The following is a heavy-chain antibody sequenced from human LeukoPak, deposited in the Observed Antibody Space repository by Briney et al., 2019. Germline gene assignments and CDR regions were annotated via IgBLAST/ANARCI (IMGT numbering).Heavy chain of an antibody. V-gene: IGHV1-46*01. CDR3: ARAPDDNYYDSSGYYYGRRYSAFDI. CDR1: GYSFINYY. Sequence: ASVKVSCKASGYSFINYYIHWVRQAPGQGLEWMGIINPSGGSTSFAQKFQGRVTMTRDMSTSTAYMELRSLRSDDTAVYYCARAPDDNYYDSSGYYYGRRYSAFDIWGQGTMVTVSS. J-gene: IGHJ3*02. D-gene: IGHD3-22*01. CDR2: INPSGGST.